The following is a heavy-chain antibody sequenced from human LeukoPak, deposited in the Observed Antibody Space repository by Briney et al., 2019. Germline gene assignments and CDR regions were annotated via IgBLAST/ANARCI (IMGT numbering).Heavy chain of an antibody. D-gene: IGHD3-10*01. J-gene: IGHJ4*02. CDR3: ATRYASGPIADY. V-gene: IGHV3-9*01. CDR2: ITWNGGTI. Sequence: GGSLRLSCAASGFSFDDFAMHWVRQAPGKGLEWVSGITWNGGTIDYADSVKGRFTISRDNAKNSLCLQMNSLRAEDTALYYCATRYASGPIADYWGQGTLVTVSS. CDR1: GFSFDDFA.